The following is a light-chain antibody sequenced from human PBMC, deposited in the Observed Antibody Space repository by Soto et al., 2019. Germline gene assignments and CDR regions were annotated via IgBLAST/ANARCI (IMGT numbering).Light chain of an antibody. J-gene: IGLJ2*01. CDR3: AAWDGSLSDVV. CDR2: RNN. CDR1: SSNIGSNY. V-gene: IGLV1-47*01. Sequence: QSVLTQPPSASGTPGQRVTISCSGSSSNIGSNYVYWYQQLPGTAPKVLIYRNNQRPSGVPDRFSGSKSGTSASLAISGLRSEDEADYYCAAWDGSLSDVVFGGGTKVTVL.